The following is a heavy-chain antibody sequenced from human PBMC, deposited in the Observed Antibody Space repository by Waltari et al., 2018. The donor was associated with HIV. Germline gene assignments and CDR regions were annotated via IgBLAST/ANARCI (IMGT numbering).Heavy chain of an antibody. CDR2: FDPEDGET. Sequence: QVHLVQSGAAVKEPGSSVKVSCSLSGDTLSDLPIPRVRQPHGKGLEWMGGFDPEDGETIHAQKFQDRVTTTEDTSTDTAYRELSSLTSEDTAVYFCATSGHGGPYYYYGLDVWGQGTTVTVSS. V-gene: IGHV1-24*01. CDR3: ATSGHGGPYYYYGLDV. D-gene: IGHD5-12*01. CDR1: GDTLSDLP. J-gene: IGHJ6*02.